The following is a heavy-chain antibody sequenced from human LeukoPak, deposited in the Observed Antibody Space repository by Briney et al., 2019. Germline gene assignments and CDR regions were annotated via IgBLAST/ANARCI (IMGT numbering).Heavy chain of an antibody. CDR2: INPAGSET. CDR1: GFSFNAYW. J-gene: IGHJ4*02. D-gene: IGHD5-12*01. Sequence: GGSLRLSCAAPGFSFNAYWMAWVRQAPGTGLEWVANINPAGSETFHVDPVKGRFSISRDHAKNLVYLQMNSLRAEDTAVYYCATFGLVAALDLWGQGTLVTASS. V-gene: IGHV3-7*01. CDR3: ATFGLVAALDL.